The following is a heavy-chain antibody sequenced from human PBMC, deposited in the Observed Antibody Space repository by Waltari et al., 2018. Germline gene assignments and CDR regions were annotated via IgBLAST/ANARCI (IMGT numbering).Heavy chain of an antibody. D-gene: IGHD3-10*01. J-gene: IGHJ5*02. Sequence: QVQLIQSGAEVNKPGASVKVSGKVSGHTVTQLSIPWGRQAPGKGPEWMGGFDVEDGKTIYAQNFQGRVTMTEDTSTDTAYMELTSLRSEDTAVYYCAREEVVRGVINSNWFDPWGQGTLVTVSS. CDR2: FDVEDGKT. CDR1: GHTVTQLS. V-gene: IGHV1-24*01. CDR3: AREEVVRGVINSNWFDP.